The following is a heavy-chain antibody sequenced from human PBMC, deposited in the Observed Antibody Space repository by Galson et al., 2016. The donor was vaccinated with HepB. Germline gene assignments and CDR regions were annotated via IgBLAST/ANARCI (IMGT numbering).Heavy chain of an antibody. CDR2: TYYRSKWYN. D-gene: IGHD2/OR15-2a*01. V-gene: IGHV6-1*01. J-gene: IGHJ5*02. CDR1: GDSVSSNSAA. Sequence: CAISGDSVSSNSAAWTWIRQSPLRGLEWLGRTYYRSKWYNDYAVSVKSRITIHPDTSKNQFSLQLNSVTPEDTAVYYCARVRCSTFRCQNWFDPLGQGTLVTVSS. CDR3: ARVRCSTFRCQNWFDP.